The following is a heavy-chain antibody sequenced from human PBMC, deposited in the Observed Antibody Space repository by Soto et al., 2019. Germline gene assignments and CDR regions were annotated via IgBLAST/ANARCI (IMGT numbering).Heavy chain of an antibody. CDR2: ITGAGDT. D-gene: IGHD2-8*02. J-gene: IGHJ4*02. CDR3: ARTDKYDSQSTGWANRFDS. CDR1: GFTFRNYA. Sequence: EVQLLESGGGLVQPGGSLRLLCAASGFTFRNYAMTWVRQSPGKGLEWVSTITGAGDTYFADTVKGRFTISRDISKSTLFLQMDSLRAEDKAVYYCARTDKYDSQSTGWANRFDSWGQGTLVTVSS. V-gene: IGHV3-23*01.